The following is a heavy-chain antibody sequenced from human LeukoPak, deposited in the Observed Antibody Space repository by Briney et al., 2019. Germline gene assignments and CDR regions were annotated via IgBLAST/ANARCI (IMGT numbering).Heavy chain of an antibody. V-gene: IGHV3-48*02. CDR2: ITDNGNAI. Sequence: GGSLRLSCAASGFTFSNYNMNWVRQAPGKGLDWVAYITDNGNAIYYADSVRGRFTISRDNARNSLYLQMNSLRHEDTAVYYCARGTMATILILDWFDPWGQGTLVTVSS. CDR1: GFTFSNYN. J-gene: IGHJ5*02. D-gene: IGHD5-24*01. CDR3: ARGTMATILILDWFDP.